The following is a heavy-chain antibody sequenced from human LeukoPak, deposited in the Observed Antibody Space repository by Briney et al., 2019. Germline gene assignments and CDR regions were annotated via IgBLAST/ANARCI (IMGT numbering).Heavy chain of an antibody. Sequence: PGGSLRLSCAASGFTFSSYSMNWVRQAPGKGLEWVSSISSSSSYIYYADSVKGRFTISRDNAKNSLYLQMNGLRAEDTAVYYCARPGKEWLVINWFDPWGQGTLVTVSS. J-gene: IGHJ5*02. CDR3: ARPGKEWLVINWFDP. D-gene: IGHD6-19*01. CDR1: GFTFSSYS. CDR2: ISSSSSYI. V-gene: IGHV3-21*01.